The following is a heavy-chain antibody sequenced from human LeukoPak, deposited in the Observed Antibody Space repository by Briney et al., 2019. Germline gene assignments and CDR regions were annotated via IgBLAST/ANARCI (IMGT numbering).Heavy chain of an antibody. D-gene: IGHD1-7*01. CDR2: INHSGST. Sequence: SETLSLTCAVYGGSFSGYYWSWIRQPPGKGLEWIGEINHSGSTNYNPSLKSRVTISVDTSKNQFSLKLSSVTAADTAVYYCARDRTGTNLNWFDPWGQGTPVTVSS. J-gene: IGHJ5*02. V-gene: IGHV4-34*01. CDR3: ARDRTGTNLNWFDP. CDR1: GGSFSGYY.